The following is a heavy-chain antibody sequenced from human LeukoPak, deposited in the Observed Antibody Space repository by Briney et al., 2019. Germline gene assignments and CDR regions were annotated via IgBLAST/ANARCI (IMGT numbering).Heavy chain of an antibody. Sequence: GGSLRLSCAASGFTFDDYAMHWVRQAPGKGLGWVSGISWNSGSIGYADSVKGRFTISRDNAKNSLYLQMNSLRAEDTALYYCAKTSMSGSYYTPYYFDYWGQGTLVTVSS. V-gene: IGHV3-9*01. J-gene: IGHJ4*02. CDR2: ISWNSGSI. D-gene: IGHD1-26*01. CDR3: AKTSMSGSYYTPYYFDY. CDR1: GFTFDDYA.